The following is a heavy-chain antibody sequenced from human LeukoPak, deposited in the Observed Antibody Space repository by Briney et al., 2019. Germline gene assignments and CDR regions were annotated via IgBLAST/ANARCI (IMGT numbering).Heavy chain of an antibody. CDR1: GFTFSSYA. J-gene: IGHJ4*02. CDR2: ISYDGSNK. Sequence: PGGSLRLSCAASGFTFSSYAMHWVRQAPGKGLEWVAVISYDGSNKYYADSVKGRFTISRDNSKNTLYLQMNSLRAEDTAVYYCARSYDYVWGSSFLYWGQGTLVTVSS. V-gene: IGHV3-30-3*01. CDR3: ARSYDYVWGSSFLY. D-gene: IGHD3-16*01.